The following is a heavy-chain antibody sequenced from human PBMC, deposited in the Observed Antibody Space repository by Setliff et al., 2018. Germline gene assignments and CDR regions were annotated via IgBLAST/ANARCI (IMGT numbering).Heavy chain of an antibody. CDR2: IYSGGST. CDR3: ALMGGFGESSNWFDP. Sequence: QSGGSLRLSCAASGFTVSSNYMSWVRQAPGKGLEWVSVIYSGGSTYYADSVKGRFTISRDNSKNTLYLQMNSLRAEDTAVYYCALMGGFGESSNWFDPWGQGTLVTVSS. CDR1: GFTVSSNY. D-gene: IGHD3-10*01. J-gene: IGHJ5*02. V-gene: IGHV3-53*01.